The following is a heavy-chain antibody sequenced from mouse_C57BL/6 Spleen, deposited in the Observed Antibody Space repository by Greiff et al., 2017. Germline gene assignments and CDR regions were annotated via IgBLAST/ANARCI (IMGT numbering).Heavy chain of an antibody. CDR2: IYPGSGNT. V-gene: IGHV1-76*01. J-gene: IGHJ2*01. Sequence: VQLQQSGAELVRPGASVKLSCKASGYTFTDYYINWVKQRPGQGLEWIARIYPGSGNTYYNEKFKGKATLTAEKSSSTAYMQLSSLTSEDSAVYFCARGSYYFDYWGHGTTLTVSP. CDR3: ARGSYYFDY. CDR1: GYTFTDYY.